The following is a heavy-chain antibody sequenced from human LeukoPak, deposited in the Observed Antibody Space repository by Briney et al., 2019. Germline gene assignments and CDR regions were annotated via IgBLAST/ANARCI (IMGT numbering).Heavy chain of an antibody. V-gene: IGHV3-23*01. CDR3: AKGPNWFDP. CDR1: GFTFSSYA. CDR2: ISVSGDST. J-gene: IGHJ5*02. Sequence: GGSLRLSCAASGFTFSSYAMSWVRQAPGKGLEWVSIISVSGDSTYYADSVKGRFTISRDNSKNTLYLQMNSLRAEDTALYYCAKGPNWFDPWGQGTLVTVSS.